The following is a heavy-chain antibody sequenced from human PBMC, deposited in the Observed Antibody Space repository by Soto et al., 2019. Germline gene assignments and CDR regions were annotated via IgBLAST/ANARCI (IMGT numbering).Heavy chain of an antibody. V-gene: IGHV3-74*01. D-gene: IGHD3-10*01. CDR2: IINDGSNT. CDR1: GFTFSTYW. J-gene: IGHJ4*02. CDR3: ARGTRVGGFGEVQY. Sequence: EVQLVESGGGLVQPGGSLRLSCAASGFTFSTYWMHWVRQAPGKGLAWVSRIINDGSNTNYADSVKGRFTISRDNAKNTLYLQINRLRAEDTAVYYCARGTRVGGFGEVQYWGQGALVTVSS.